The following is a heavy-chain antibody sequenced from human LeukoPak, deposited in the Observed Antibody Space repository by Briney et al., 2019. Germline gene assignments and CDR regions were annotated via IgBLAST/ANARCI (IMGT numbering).Heavy chain of an antibody. D-gene: IGHD2-15*01. CDR2: INHSGST. CDR3: ARVFKVVVAATYYYYYGMDV. V-gene: IGHV4-34*01. J-gene: IGHJ6*02. CDR1: GGSISSYY. Sequence: SETLSLTCTVSGGSISSYYWSWIRQPPGKGLEWIGEINHSGSTNYNPSLKSRVTISVDTSKNQFSLKLSSVTAADTAVYYCARVFKVVVAATYYYYYGMDVWGQGTTVTVSS.